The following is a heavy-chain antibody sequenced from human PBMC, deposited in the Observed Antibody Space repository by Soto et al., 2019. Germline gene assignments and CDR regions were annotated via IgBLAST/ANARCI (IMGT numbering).Heavy chain of an antibody. J-gene: IGHJ6*02. CDR3: ARGTVVRSEPAYYYGMDV. CDR1: GGTFSSYA. V-gene: IGHV1-69*13. D-gene: IGHD2-15*01. Sequence: SVKVSCKASGGTFSSYAISWVRQAPGQGREWMGGIIPIFGTANYAQKFQGRVTITADESTSTAYMELSSLRSEDTAVYYCARGTVVRSEPAYYYGMDVWGQGTTVTVSS. CDR2: IIPIFGTA.